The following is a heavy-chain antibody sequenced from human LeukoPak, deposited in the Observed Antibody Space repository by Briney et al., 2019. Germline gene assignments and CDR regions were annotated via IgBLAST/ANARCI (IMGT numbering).Heavy chain of an antibody. V-gene: IGHV3-30*18. D-gene: IGHD4-11*01. CDR1: GFTFSSYG. CDR3: AKDILQFDY. Sequence: GGSLRLSCAASGFTFSSYGMHWVRQAPGKGLEWVAVISYDGSNKYYADSVKGRFTISRDNSKNTLYLQMNSLRAEDTAVYYCAKDILQFDYWGQGTLVTVSS. CDR2: ISYDGSNK. J-gene: IGHJ4*02.